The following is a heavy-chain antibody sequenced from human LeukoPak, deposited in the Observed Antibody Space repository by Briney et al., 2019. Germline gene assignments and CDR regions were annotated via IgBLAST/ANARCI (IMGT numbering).Heavy chain of an antibody. CDR3: ARRGIYDSSGYDEDYFDY. CDR1: GGSISSSSYY. J-gene: IGHJ4*02. D-gene: IGHD3-22*01. Sequence: SETLSLTCTVSGGSISSSSYYWGWIRQPPGKGLEWIGSIYYSGSTYYNPSLKSRVTISVDTSKNQFSLKLSSVTAADTAVYYCARRGIYDSSGYDEDYFDYWGQGTLVTVSS. V-gene: IGHV4-39*01. CDR2: IYYSGST.